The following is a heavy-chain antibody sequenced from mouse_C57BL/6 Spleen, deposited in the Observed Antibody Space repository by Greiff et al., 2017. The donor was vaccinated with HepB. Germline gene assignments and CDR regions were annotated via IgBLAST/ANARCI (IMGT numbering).Heavy chain of an antibody. V-gene: IGHV1-26*01. Sequence: EVQLQQSGPELVKPGASVKISCKASGYTFTDYYMNWVKQSHGKSLEWIGDINPNNGGTSYNQKFKGKATLTVDKSSSTAYMELRSLTSEDSAVYYGARERESIPEDYWGQGTTLTVAS. D-gene: IGHD2-3*01. CDR2: INPNNGGT. CDR3: ARERESIPEDY. J-gene: IGHJ2*01. CDR1: GYTFTDYY.